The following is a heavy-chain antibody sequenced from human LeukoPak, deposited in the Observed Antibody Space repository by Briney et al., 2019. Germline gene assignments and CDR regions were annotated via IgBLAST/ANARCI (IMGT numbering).Heavy chain of an antibody. J-gene: IGHJ3*02. D-gene: IGHD6-25*01. CDR1: GGSISSGGYY. CDR3: ARDQRYEGAFDI. CDR2: IYHSGST. V-gene: IGHV4-30-2*01. Sequence: SETLSLTCTVSGGSISSGGYYWSWIRQPPGKGLEWIGYIYHSGSTYYNPSLKSRVTISVDRSKNQFSLKLSSVTAADTAVYYCARDQRYEGAFDIWGQGTMVTVSS.